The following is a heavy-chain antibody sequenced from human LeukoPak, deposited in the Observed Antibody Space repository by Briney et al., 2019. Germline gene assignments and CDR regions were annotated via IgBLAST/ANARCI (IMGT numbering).Heavy chain of an antibody. V-gene: IGHV1-8*01. CDR1: GYTFTSYD. J-gene: IGHJ5*02. CDR3: ATGRRSYYYGSGSYYNWFDP. CDR2: MNPNSGNT. D-gene: IGHD3-10*01. Sequence: GASVKVSCKASGYTFTSYDINWVRQATGQGLEWMGWMNPNSGNTGYAQKFQGRVTMTRNTSISTAYMELSSLRSEDTAVYYCATGRRSYYYGSGSYYNWFDPWGQGTLVTVSS.